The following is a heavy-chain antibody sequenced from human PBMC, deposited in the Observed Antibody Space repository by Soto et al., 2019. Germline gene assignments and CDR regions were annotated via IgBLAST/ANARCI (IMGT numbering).Heavy chain of an antibody. CDR2: IHHSVST. D-gene: IGHD1-26*01. V-gene: IGHV4-30-2*01. J-gene: IGHJ3*02. CDR1: GGYISSGGSS. CDR3: AREGGATSNALDI. Sequence: SQTLSLTCAVSGGYISSGGSSCSCLRPQPGKGLAWRGYIHHSVSTYYNPSLKSRVTISVDRSKNQFSLKLSSVTAADTAVYYCAREGGATSNALDIWGRGTMVTVSS.